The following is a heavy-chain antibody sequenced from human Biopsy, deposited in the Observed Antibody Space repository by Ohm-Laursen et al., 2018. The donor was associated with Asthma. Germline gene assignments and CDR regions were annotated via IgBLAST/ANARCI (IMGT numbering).Heavy chain of an antibody. CDR2: ISFDGSNK. V-gene: IGHV3-30*18. J-gene: IGHJ4*02. D-gene: IGHD1-26*01. CDR1: GFTFSNYG. Sequence: SLRLSCAAAGFTFSNYGMHWVRQAPGKGLDWVAVISFDGSNKNYTDSVKGRFTISRDNSRNTLHLQMNSLRAEDTAVYYCAKDVFPGWELRRGPDYWGQGTLVTASS. CDR3: AKDVFPGWELRRGPDY.